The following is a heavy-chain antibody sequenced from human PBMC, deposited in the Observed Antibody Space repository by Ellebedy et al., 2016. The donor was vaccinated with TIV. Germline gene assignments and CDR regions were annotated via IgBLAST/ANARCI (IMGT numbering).Heavy chain of an antibody. D-gene: IGHD3-16*01. CDR2: IVGNGGST. CDR3: VKAWGE. J-gene: IGHJ4*02. CDR1: GFTFSSYA. Sequence: GESLKISCSASGFTFSSYAMHWVRQAPGKGLEYVSAIVGNGGSTYYADSVKGRFTISRDNYKNTLYLQMSSLRPEDTAVYYCVKAWGEWGQGTLGTFSS. V-gene: IGHV3-64D*06.